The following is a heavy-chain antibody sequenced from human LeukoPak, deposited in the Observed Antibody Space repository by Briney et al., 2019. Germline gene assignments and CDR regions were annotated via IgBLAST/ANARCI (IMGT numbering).Heavy chain of an antibody. CDR3: ARVGSTFYYDN. D-gene: IGHD3-16*01. CDR1: GFTFTDYY. Sequence: GGSLRLSCAASGFTFTDYYMSWIRQAPGRGLEWLSYISNSGSTIDYADSVKGRFTISRDNAKNSLYLQMNSLRAEDTAVYYCARVGSTFYYDNWGQGTLVTVSS. J-gene: IGHJ4*02. CDR2: ISNSGSTI. V-gene: IGHV3-11*01.